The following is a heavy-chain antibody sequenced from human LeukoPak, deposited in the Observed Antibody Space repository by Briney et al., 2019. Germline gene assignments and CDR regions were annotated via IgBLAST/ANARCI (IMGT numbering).Heavy chain of an antibody. CDR2: IYYSGST. J-gene: IGHJ4*02. CDR3: ARGTRLYCSGGSCYYYYFDY. V-gene: IGHV4-59*08. CDR1: GGSISSHY. Sequence: SETLSLTCTVSGGSISSHYWSWIRQPPGKGLEWIGYIYYSGSTNYNPSLKSRVTISVDTSKNQFSLKLSSVTAADTAVYYCARGTRLYCSGGSCYYYYFDYWGQGTLVTVSS. D-gene: IGHD2-15*01.